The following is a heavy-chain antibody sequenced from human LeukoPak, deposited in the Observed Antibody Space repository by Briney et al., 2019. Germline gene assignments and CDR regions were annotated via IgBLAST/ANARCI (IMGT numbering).Heavy chain of an antibody. J-gene: IGHJ6*02. CDR1: GGSFSGYY. D-gene: IGHD1-26*01. Sequence: PSETLSLTCAVYGGSFSGYYWSWIRQPPGKGLEWIGEINHSGSTNYNPSLKSRVTISVDTSKNQFSLKLSSVTAADTAVYYCARGYGGSYPTSRTYYYYYYGMDVWGQGTTVTVSS. V-gene: IGHV4-34*01. CDR2: INHSGST. CDR3: ARGYGGSYPTSRTYYYYYYGMDV.